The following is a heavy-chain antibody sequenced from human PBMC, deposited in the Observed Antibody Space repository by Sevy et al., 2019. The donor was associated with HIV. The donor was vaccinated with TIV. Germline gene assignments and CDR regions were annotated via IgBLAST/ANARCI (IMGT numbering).Heavy chain of an antibody. CDR1: GGSFSGYY. D-gene: IGHD3-3*01. V-gene: IGHV4-34*01. J-gene: IGHJ4*02. CDR2: INHSGNT. CDR3: ARWNSFTIFGVVIKGGFDY. Sequence: SETLSLTCAVYGGSFSGYYWSWIRQPPGKGLEWIGEINHSGNTNYNPSLKSRVTISVDTSKNQFSLKLSSVTAADTAVYYCARWNSFTIFGVVIKGGFDYWGQGTLVTVSS.